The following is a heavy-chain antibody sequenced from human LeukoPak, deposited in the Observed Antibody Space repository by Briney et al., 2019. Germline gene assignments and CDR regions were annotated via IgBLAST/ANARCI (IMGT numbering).Heavy chain of an antibody. Sequence: GGSLRLSCVASGFSLGDFAMDWVRQAPGKGLEWGSYISASSSAIFYGDSVKGRFTISRDNAKNSLFLQMDNLRAEDTAVYYCARGVGRVGSNFDFWGQGTLVTVSS. CDR3: ARGVGRVGSNFDF. D-gene: IGHD1-26*01. J-gene: IGHJ4*02. CDR2: ISASSSAI. V-gene: IGHV3-48*01. CDR1: GFSLGDFA.